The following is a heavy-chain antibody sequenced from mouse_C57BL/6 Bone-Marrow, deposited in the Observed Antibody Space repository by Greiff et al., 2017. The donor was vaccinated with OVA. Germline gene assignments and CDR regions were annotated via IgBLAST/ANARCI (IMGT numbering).Heavy chain of an antibody. D-gene: IGHD2-5*01. CDR1: GYTFTSYW. Sequence: QVQLQQPGAELVRPGSSVKLSCKASGYTFTSYWMHWVKQRPIQGLEWIGNIDPSDSETHYNQKFKDKATLTVDKSSSTAYMQLSSLTSEDSAVYYGARSSDYYSNYFDYWGQGTTLTVSS. J-gene: IGHJ2*01. CDR3: ARSSDYYSNYFDY. V-gene: IGHV1-52*01. CDR2: IDPSDSET.